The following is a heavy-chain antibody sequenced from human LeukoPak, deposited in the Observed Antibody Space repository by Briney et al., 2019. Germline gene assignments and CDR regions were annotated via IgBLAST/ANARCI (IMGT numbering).Heavy chain of an antibody. J-gene: IGHJ4*02. CDR1: GGSFSGYY. Sequence: PWETLSLTCAVYGGSFSGYYWSWIRQPPGKGLEWVGEINHSGSTTYNPSLPRRATISVDTSKHHFSLKLSSVTPADTAVYYCARGRAEFLVASSHGYRSKIDYWGQGTLVTVSS. D-gene: IGHD5-18*01. V-gene: IGHV4-34*01. CDR3: ARGRAEFLVASSHGYRSKIDY. CDR2: INHSGST.